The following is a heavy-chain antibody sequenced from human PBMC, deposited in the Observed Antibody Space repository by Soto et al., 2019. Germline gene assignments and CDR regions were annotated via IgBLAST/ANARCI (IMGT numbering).Heavy chain of an antibody. J-gene: IGHJ6*02. V-gene: IGHV3-30*03. CDR3: ATKVRVTNYLYYGMDV. Sequence: QAQLVESGGGVVQPGRALRLSCAASGFSFNTSGMHWVRQAPGKGLEWVAVIAFDGSQEFYGDSVRGRFTISRDNSKNTLFLQMKSLTPEDTAVYYCATKVRVTNYLYYGMDVWGQGTTVTVSS. CDR1: GFSFNTSG. D-gene: IGHD2-21*02. CDR2: IAFDGSQE.